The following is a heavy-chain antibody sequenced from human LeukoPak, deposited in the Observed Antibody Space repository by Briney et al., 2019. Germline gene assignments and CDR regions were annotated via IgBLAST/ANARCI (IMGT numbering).Heavy chain of an antibody. CDR3: ARDRAPGKLPIDY. CDR1: GGTFSSYA. CDR2: IIPILGIA. J-gene: IGHJ4*02. V-gene: IGHV1-69*04. D-gene: IGHD2-15*01. Sequence: SVTVSCKASGGTFSSYAISWVRQAPGQGLEWMGRIIPILGIANYAQKFQGRVTITADKSTSTAYMELSSLRSEDTAVYYCARDRAPGKLPIDYWGQGTLVTVSS.